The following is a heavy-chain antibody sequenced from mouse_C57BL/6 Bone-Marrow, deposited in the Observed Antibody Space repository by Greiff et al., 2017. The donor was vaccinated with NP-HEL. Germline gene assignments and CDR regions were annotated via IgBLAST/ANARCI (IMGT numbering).Heavy chain of an antibody. V-gene: IGHV1-19*01. CDR1: GYTFTDYY. CDR2: INPYNGGT. J-gene: IGHJ2*01. CDR3: ARPQGKITAVVAFDY. D-gene: IGHD1-1*01. Sequence: EVQLQQSGPVLVKPGASVKMSCKASGYTFTDYYMNWVKQSHGQSLEWIGVINPYNGGTSYNQKFKGKATLTVDKSSSTAYMELNSLTSEDSAVYYCARPQGKITAVVAFDYWGQGTTLTVSS.